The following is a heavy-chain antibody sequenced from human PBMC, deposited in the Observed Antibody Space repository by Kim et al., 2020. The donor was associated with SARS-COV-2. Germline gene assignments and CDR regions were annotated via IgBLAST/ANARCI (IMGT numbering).Heavy chain of an antibody. CDR3: AKDGAPYSSSSAEYNWFDP. V-gene: IGHV3-9*01. CDR1: GFTFDDYA. J-gene: IGHJ5*02. D-gene: IGHD6-6*01. CDR2: ISWNSGSI. Sequence: GGSLRLSCAASGFTFDDYAMHWVRQAPGKGLEWVSGISWNSGSIGYADSVKGRFTISRDNAKNSLYLQMNSLRAEDTALYYCAKDGAPYSSSSAEYNWFDPWGQGTLVTVSS.